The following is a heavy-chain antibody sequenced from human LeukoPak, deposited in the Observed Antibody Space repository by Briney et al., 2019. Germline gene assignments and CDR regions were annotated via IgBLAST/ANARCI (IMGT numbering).Heavy chain of an antibody. Sequence: ASVKVSCKPSGYTLTGRYIHWVRQAPGQGLEWMGWINLNSGDTKYAQKFQGRVTMTRDTSINTAYMELRSLKSDDTAVYYCARRPYSSSWYYFDYWGQGTLVTVSS. CDR1: GYTLTGRY. J-gene: IGHJ4*02. CDR2: INLNSGDT. V-gene: IGHV1-2*02. D-gene: IGHD6-13*01. CDR3: ARRPYSSSWYYFDY.